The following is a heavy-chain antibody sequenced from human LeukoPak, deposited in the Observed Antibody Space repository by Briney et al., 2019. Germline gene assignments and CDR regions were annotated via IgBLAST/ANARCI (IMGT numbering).Heavy chain of an antibody. CDR1: GFTFSDYY. Sequence: PGGSLRLSCAASGFTFSDYYMSWLRQAPGKGLEWVSYISSSSSYTNYADSVKGRFTISRDNAKNSLYLQMNSLRAEDTAVYYCATGIYYYYGMDVGGKGTTVTVAS. D-gene: IGHD1-1*01. CDR2: ISSSSSYT. CDR3: ATGIYYYYGMDV. V-gene: IGHV3-11*06. J-gene: IGHJ6*04.